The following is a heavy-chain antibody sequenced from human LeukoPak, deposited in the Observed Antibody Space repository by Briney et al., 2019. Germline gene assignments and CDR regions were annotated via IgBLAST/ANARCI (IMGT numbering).Heavy chain of an antibody. CDR3: IGDFGYWYYYYMDV. V-gene: IGHV3-15*01. CDR2: IKSKTDGGTT. Sequence: PGGSLRLSCAASGFTFSNAWMSWVRQAPGKGLEWVGRIKSKTDGGTTDYAAPVKGRFTISRDDSKNTLYLQMNSLKTEDTAVYYCIGDFGYWYYYYMDVWGKGTTVTVSS. D-gene: IGHD3-3*01. J-gene: IGHJ6*03. CDR1: GFTFSNAW.